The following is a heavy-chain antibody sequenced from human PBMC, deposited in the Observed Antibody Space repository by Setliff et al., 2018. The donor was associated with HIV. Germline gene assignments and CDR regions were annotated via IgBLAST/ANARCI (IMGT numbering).Heavy chain of an antibody. Sequence: SETLSLTCTVSGDSIHSVTSYWGWFRQSPGKGLEWLGTIYYTGYTFNNPSLTSRVTMSVDTSKSQFSLKLQSVTAADKAIYYCARNTAVNVSPSGLGYYYIDVWAKGTSVTVSS. V-gene: IGHV4-39*01. CDR2: IYYTGYT. CDR1: GDSIHSVTSY. D-gene: IGHD3-9*01. J-gene: IGHJ6*03. CDR3: ARNTAVNVSPSGLGYYYIDV.